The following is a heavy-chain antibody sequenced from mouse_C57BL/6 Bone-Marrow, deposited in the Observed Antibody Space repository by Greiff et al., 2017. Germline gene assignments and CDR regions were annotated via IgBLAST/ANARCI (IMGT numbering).Heavy chain of an antibody. Sequence: QVQLQQSGPELVKPGASVKISCTASGYAFSSSWMNWVKQRPGKGLEWIGRIYPGDGDTNYNGKFKGKATLTADKSSSTAYMQLSSLTSEDSAVYFCARRDYGSSGYWYCDVWGTGTTVTVSS. V-gene: IGHV1-82*01. CDR2: IYPGDGDT. CDR1: GYAFSSSW. D-gene: IGHD1-1*01. CDR3: ARRDYGSSGYWYCDV. J-gene: IGHJ1*03.